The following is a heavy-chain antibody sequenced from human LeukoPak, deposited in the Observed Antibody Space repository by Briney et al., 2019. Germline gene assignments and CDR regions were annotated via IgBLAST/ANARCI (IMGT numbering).Heavy chain of an antibody. V-gene: IGHV3-23*01. CDR3: ARDYYGSGSFHFDY. CDR2: ISGSGGST. J-gene: IGHJ4*02. Sequence: PGGSLRLSCAASGFTFSTYAMSWVRQAPGKGLEWVSGISGSGGSTFYADSVKGRFTISRDNSKNTLYLQMNSLRAEDTAVYYCARDYYGSGSFHFDYWGQGTLVTVSS. CDR1: GFTFSTYA. D-gene: IGHD3-10*01.